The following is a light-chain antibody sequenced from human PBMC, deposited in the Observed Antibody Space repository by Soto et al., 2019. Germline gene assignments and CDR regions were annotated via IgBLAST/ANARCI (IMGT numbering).Light chain of an antibody. V-gene: IGKV1-17*01. CDR1: QGISNL. J-gene: IGKJ2*01. Sequence: DIQMTQSPSSLSASVGDRVTITCRASQGISNLLGWFQHKPGKAPKRLIYAASSLQGGVPSRFSGSGSGTEFTLTITGLHPEDFADYYCLQHNTYPYTFGQGTKLEIK. CDR2: AAS. CDR3: LQHNTYPYT.